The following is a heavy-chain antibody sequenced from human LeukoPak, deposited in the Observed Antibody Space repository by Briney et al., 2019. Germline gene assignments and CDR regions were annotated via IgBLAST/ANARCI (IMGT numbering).Heavy chain of an antibody. V-gene: IGHV1-18*01. CDR1: GYTFTSYG. Sequence: GASVKVSCKASGYTFTSYGISWVRQAPGQGLEWMGRISAYNGNTNYAQKLQGRVTMTTDTSTSTAYMELRSLRSEDTAVYYCARARSSSDSVGAFDIWGQGTMVTVSS. J-gene: IGHJ3*02. CDR2: ISAYNGNT. D-gene: IGHD6-19*01. CDR3: ARARSSSDSVGAFDI.